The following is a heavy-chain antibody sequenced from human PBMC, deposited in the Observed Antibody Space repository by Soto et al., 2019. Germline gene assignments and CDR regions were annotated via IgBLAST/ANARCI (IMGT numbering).Heavy chain of an antibody. CDR3: VRDHHDYDFWSGNPRGYFDL. CDR1: GFTLSNFW. V-gene: IGHV3-74*01. CDR2: INDDGSRT. Sequence: LPCAASGFTLSNFWMHWVRQVPGKGLVWVSRINDDGSRTKYADSVEGRLTISRDTAKNTLYLQMDSLRVEDTAVYYCVRDHHDYDFWSGNPRGYFDLWGRGTLVTVSS. D-gene: IGHD3-3*01. J-gene: IGHJ2*01.